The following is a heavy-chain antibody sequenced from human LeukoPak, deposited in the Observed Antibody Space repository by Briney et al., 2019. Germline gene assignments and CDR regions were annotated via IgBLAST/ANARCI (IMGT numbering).Heavy chain of an antibody. Sequence: SETLSLTCTVSGGSNSSSSYYWGWIRQPPGKGLEWIGSIYHSGSTYYNPSLKSRATISVDTSKNQFSLKLSSVTAADTAVYYCARVSSNYYGMDVWGQGTTVTVSS. V-gene: IGHV4-39*07. J-gene: IGHJ6*02. CDR1: GGSNSSSSYY. CDR3: ARVSSNYYGMDV. CDR2: IYHSGST. D-gene: IGHD2-2*01.